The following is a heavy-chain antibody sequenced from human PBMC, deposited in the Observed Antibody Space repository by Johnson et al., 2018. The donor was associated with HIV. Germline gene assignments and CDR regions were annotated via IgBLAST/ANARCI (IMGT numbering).Heavy chain of an antibody. D-gene: IGHD6-19*01. CDR3: AKDSHSSGWSAFDI. J-gene: IGHJ3*02. V-gene: IGHV3-30*02. CDR2: TRYDASNK. CDR1: GFTFSSYA. Sequence: QVQLVESGGGVVQPGRSLRLSCAASGFTFSSYAMHWVRQAPGKGLEWVAFTRYDASNKYYADSVKGRFTSSRENSNNTLYLQMNSLRAEDTAVYYCAKDSHSSGWSAFDIWGQGTMVTVSS.